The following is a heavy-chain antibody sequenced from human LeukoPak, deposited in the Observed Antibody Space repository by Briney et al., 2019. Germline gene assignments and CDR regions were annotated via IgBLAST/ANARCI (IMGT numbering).Heavy chain of an antibody. CDR2: ISAYTRNT. CDR1: GYSFTKYG. V-gene: IGHV1-18*01. J-gene: IGHJ3*01. D-gene: IGHD2-2*01. CDR3: ARESGYQSDSFDF. Sequence: ASVKVSCKASGYSFTKYGISWVRQAPGQGLEWVGWISAYTRNTDHAQKLQGRVTMTTDTSATTAYMELRRLRSDDTAVYCCARESGYQSDSFDFWGQGTMVIVSS.